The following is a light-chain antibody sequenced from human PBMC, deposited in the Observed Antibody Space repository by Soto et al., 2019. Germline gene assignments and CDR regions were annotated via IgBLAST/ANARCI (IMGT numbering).Light chain of an antibody. CDR2: YDN. V-gene: IGLV3-21*04. CDR3: QVWDSSSDLRGV. J-gene: IGLJ2*01. Sequence: SYELTQPPSVSVAPGKTARITCGGTNIGSKSVHWYQQKPGQAPVLVIYYDNDRPSGIPERFSGSNSGNTATLTISRVEAGDEADYYCQVWDSSSDLRGVFGGGTKLTVL. CDR1: NIGSKS.